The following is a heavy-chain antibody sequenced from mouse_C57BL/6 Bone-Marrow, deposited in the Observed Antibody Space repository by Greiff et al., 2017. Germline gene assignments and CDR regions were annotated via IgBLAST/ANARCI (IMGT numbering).Heavy chain of an antibody. D-gene: IGHD1-1*01. CDR2: IYPRSGNT. J-gene: IGHJ4*01. CDR3: ARSFITTVVAPYYAMDY. CDR1: GYTFTSYG. V-gene: IGHV1-81*01. Sequence: QVQLQQSGAELARPGASVKLSCKASGYTFTSYGISWVKQRTGQGLEWIGEIYPRSGNTSYNEKFKGKATLTADKSSSTAYMELRSLTSEDSAVYFCARSFITTVVAPYYAMDYWGQGTSVTVSS.